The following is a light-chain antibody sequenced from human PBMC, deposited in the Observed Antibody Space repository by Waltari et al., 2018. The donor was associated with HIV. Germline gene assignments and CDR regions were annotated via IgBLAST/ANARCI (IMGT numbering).Light chain of an antibody. Sequence: QSALTQPASVSGSPGQSITISCTGTSSDVGSYNLVSWYQQHPGKAPKLMVYEVSKRPSGVSNRFSGSKSGNTASLTISGLQAEDEADYYCCSYADSPPCVFGTGTKVTVL. V-gene: IGLV2-23*02. CDR3: CSYADSPPCV. CDR1: SSDVGSYNL. J-gene: IGLJ1*01. CDR2: EVS.